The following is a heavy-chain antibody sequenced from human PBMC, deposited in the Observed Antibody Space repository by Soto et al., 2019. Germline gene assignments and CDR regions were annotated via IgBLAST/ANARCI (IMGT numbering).Heavy chain of an antibody. V-gene: IGHV3-33*01. Sequence: QVQLVESGGGVVQPGRSLRLYCAASGFTFSSYGMHWVRQAPGKGLEWVAVIWYDGSNKYYEDSVKGRFTISRDNSKNTLYLQMNSLRAEDTAVYYCARVLLWCGETRGMDVWGQGTTVTVSS. CDR1: GFTFSSYG. D-gene: IGHD3-10*01. J-gene: IGHJ6*02. CDR2: IWYDGSNK. CDR3: ARVLLWCGETRGMDV.